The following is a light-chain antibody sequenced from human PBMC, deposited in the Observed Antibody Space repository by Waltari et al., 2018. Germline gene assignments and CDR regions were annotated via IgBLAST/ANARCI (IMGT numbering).Light chain of an antibody. V-gene: IGKV4-1*01. CDR1: QSVLSSSDNKNY. Sequence: EIVMTQSPDSLAVSLGERATINCKSSQSVLSSSDNKNYLAWYRQKAGKPPKLLISGASAREAGVPDRFSGSGSGTDFTLSISSLQAEDVAVYYCQHYYTSPLTFGGGTKVEIK. CDR3: QHYYTSPLT. CDR2: GAS. J-gene: IGKJ4*01.